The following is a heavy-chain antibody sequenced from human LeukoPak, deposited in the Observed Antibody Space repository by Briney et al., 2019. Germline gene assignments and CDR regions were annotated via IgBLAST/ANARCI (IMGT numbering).Heavy chain of an antibody. J-gene: IGHJ4*02. CDR1: GFTFSSYA. D-gene: IGHD6-19*01. Sequence: PGGSLRLSCAASGFTFSSYAMSWVRQAPGKGLEWVSAISGSGGSTYYADSVKGRFTISRDNSKNTLYLQMNSLRAEDTAVYYCAKQVMAVAVSASFLDYWGQGTLVTVSS. CDR2: ISGSGGST. V-gene: IGHV3-23*01. CDR3: AKQVMAVAVSASFLDY.